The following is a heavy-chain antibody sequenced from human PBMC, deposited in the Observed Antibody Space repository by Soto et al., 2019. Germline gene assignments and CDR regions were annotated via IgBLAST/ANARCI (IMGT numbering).Heavy chain of an antibody. CDR2: IIPIFGTA. Sequence: SVKLSCTASGGTFSSYAISWVRQAPGQGLEWMGGIIPIFGTANYAQKFQGRVTITADESTSTAYMELSSLRSEDTAVYYCARVVVGSVNYYYGMDVWGQGTTVTVSS. J-gene: IGHJ6*02. V-gene: IGHV1-69*13. CDR1: GGTFSSYA. D-gene: IGHD3-22*01. CDR3: ARVVVGSVNYYYGMDV.